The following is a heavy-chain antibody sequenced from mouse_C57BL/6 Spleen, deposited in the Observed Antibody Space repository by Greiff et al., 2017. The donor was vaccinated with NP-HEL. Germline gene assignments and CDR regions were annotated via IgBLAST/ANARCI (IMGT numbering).Heavy chain of an antibody. J-gene: IGHJ3*01. CDR3: ASDDGYDVGAWFAY. D-gene: IGHD2-2*01. CDR2: ISYDGSN. CDR1: GYSITSGYY. V-gene: IGHV3-6*01. Sequence: EVKLVESGPGLVKPSQSLSLTCSVTGYSITSGYYWNWIRQFPGNKLEWMGYISYDGSNNYNPSLKNRISITRDTSKNQFFLKLNSVTTEDTATYYCASDDGYDVGAWFAYWGQGTLVTVSA.